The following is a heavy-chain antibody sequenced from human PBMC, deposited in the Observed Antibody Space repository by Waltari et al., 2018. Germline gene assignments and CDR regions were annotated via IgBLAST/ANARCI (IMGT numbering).Heavy chain of an antibody. Sequence: QVQLVQSGAEVKKPGASVKVSCKASGYTFTSYYMHWVRQAPGQGLEWMGIINPSGGSTSYEQKFQGRVTMTRDTSTSTVYMELSSLRSEDTAVYYCARDLVLRFLEWPRVFDYWGQGTLVTVSS. V-gene: IGHV1-46*01. D-gene: IGHD3-3*01. J-gene: IGHJ4*02. CDR2: INPSGGST. CDR3: ARDLVLRFLEWPRVFDY. CDR1: GYTFTSYY.